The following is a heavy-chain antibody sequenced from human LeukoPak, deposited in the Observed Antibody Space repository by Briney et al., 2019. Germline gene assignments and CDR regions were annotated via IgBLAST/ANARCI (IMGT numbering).Heavy chain of an antibody. D-gene: IGHD2-2*01. CDR2: ISGSGGST. V-gene: IGHV3-23*01. J-gene: IGHJ4*02. CDR1: GFTVSSNY. Sequence: PGGALRLSCAASGFTVSSNYMSWVRQAPGKGLEWVSAISGSGGSTYYADSVKGRFTISRDNSKNTLYLQMNSLRAEDTAVYYCARAGRVVVPAAMTYFDYWGQGTLVTVSS. CDR3: ARAGRVVVPAAMTYFDY.